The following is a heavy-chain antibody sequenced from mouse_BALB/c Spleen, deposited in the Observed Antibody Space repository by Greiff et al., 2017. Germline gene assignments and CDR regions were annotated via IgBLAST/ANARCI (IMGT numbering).Heavy chain of an antibody. D-gene: IGHD2-10*02. CDR3: TRDLGDFYYFDY. J-gene: IGHJ2*01. CDR1: GFTFSSYA. CDR2: ISSGGST. Sequence: EVQLVESGGGLVKPGGSLKLSCAASGFTFSSYAMSWVRQTPEKRLEWVASISSGGSTYYPDSVKGRFTISRDNAKNTLYLQMSSLKSEDTAMYYCTRDLGDFYYFDYWGQGTTLTVSS. V-gene: IGHV5-6-4*01.